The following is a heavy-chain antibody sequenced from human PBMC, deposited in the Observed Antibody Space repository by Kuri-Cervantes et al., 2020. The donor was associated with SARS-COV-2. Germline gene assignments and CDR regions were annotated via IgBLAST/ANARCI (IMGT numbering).Heavy chain of an antibody. D-gene: IGHD2-15*01. J-gene: IGHJ6*03. CDR1: GFTFSSYW. Sequence: GESLKISCAASGFTFSSYWMSWVRQAPGKGLEWVANIKQDGSEKYYVDSVKGRFTTSGDNAKNSLYLQMNSLRAEDTAVYYCARDGVSLKGHYYYYMDVWGKGTTVTVSS. V-gene: IGHV3-7*01. CDR3: ARDGVSLKGHYYYYMDV. CDR2: IKQDGSEK.